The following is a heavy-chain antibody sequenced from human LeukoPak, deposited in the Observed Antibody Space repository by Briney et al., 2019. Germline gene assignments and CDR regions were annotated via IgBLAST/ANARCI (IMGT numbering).Heavy chain of an antibody. Sequence: GGSLRLSCAASGFTFSSSAMSWVRQAPGKGLEWVSAISGSGGSTYYADSVKGRFTISRDNSKNTLSLQMNSLRAEDTAVYYCAKGLSGSYYLPNAFDIWGQRTMVTVYS. CDR3: AKGLSGSYYLPNAFDI. CDR2: ISGSGGST. V-gene: IGHV3-23*01. J-gene: IGHJ3*02. D-gene: IGHD1-26*01. CDR1: GFTFSSSA.